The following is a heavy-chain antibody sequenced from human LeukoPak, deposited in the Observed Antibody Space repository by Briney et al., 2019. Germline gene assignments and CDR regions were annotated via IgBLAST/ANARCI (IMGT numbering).Heavy chain of an antibody. CDR2: INPSGGST. Sequence: ASVKVSCKASGYTFTSYNMHWVRQAPGQGLEWMGIINPSGGSTNYAQKFQGRVIMTRDTSTSTVYMELSSLRSEDTAMYYCAKDLYHRYYHNSGHAFDYWGQGTLVTVSS. J-gene: IGHJ4*02. V-gene: IGHV1-46*01. CDR3: AKDLYHRYYHNSGHAFDY. CDR1: GYTFTSYN. D-gene: IGHD3-22*01.